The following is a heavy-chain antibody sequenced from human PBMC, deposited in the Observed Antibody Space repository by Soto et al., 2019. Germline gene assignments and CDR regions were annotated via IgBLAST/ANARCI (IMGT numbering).Heavy chain of an antibody. D-gene: IGHD4-4*01. J-gene: IGHJ3*02. Sequence: ASVKVSCKASGYTFTSCGISWVRQAPGQGLEWMGWISAYNGNTNYAQKLQGRVTMTTDTSTSTAYMELRSLRSDDTAVYYCARDSYSTLNRPDDAFDIWGQGTMVTVSS. V-gene: IGHV1-18*04. CDR1: GYTFTSCG. CDR2: ISAYNGNT. CDR3: ARDSYSTLNRPDDAFDI.